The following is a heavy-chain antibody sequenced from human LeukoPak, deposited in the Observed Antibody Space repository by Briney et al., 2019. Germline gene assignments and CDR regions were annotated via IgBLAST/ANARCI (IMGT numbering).Heavy chain of an antibody. Sequence: GALSLSCEASGFTFRSYWMYWVRQAPGKGLVWVSRINSEGSSTSYADSVKGRFTISRDNAKNTLYLYMNSLRADDTAVYYCVVANCGGDCSHWGQGTLVTVSS. D-gene: IGHD2-21*02. CDR2: INSEGSST. CDR3: VVANCGGDCSH. J-gene: IGHJ4*02. CDR1: GFTFRSYW. V-gene: IGHV3-74*01.